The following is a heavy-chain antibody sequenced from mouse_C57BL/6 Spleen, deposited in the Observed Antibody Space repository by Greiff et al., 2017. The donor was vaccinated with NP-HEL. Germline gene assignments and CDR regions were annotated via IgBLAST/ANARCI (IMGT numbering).Heavy chain of an antibody. V-gene: IGHV1-78*01. D-gene: IGHD2-5*01. J-gene: IGHJ4*01. CDR2: IYPRDGST. CDR3: ASYSNPYYYAMDY. CDR1: GYTFTDHA. Sequence: QVQLQQSDAELVKPGASVKLSCKVSGYTFTDHAIHWMKQRPEQGLEWIGYIYPRDGSTKYNEKFKGKATLTVDTSSSTAYMELHSLTSEDSAGDFCASYSNPYYYAMDYWGQGTSVTVSS.